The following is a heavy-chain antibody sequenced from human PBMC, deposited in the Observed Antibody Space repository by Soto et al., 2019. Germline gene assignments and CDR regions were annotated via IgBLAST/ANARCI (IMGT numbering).Heavy chain of an antibody. CDR1: GFTFSSYS. CDR3: ARAPPDESSGWYPYYFDY. V-gene: IGHV3-21*01. CDR2: ISSSSSYI. D-gene: IGHD6-19*01. J-gene: IGHJ4*02. Sequence: GGSLRLSCAASGFTFSSYSMNWVRQAPGKGLEWVSSISSSSSYIYYADSVKGRFTISRDNAKNSLYLQMNSLRAEDTAVYYCARAPPDESSGWYPYYFDYWGPGTLVTVS.